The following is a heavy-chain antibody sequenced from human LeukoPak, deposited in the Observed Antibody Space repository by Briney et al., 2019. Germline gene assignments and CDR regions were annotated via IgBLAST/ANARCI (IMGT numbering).Heavy chain of an antibody. CDR2: INSDGSGT. V-gene: IGHV3-74*01. Sequence: PGGSLRLSCAASGFTFSSYWMHWVRQAPGKGLVWVSRINSDGSGTSYADSVKGRFTISRDNAKNTLYLQMNSLRAEDTAVYYCARGGDYYDSENDYWGQGTLVTVSS. CDR1: GFTFSSYW. D-gene: IGHD3-22*01. CDR3: ARGGDYYDSENDY. J-gene: IGHJ4*02.